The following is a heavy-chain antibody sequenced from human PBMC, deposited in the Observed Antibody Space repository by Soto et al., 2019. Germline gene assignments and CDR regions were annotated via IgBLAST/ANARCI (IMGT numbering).Heavy chain of an antibody. CDR1: GFTFSSYG. Sequence: QVQLVESGGGVVQPGRSLRLSCAASGFTFSSYGMHWVRQAPGKGLEWVAVISYDGSNKYYADSVKGRFTISRDNSKNTLYLQMNSLRAEDTAVYYCAKGQEVYSSSWYVGYFQHWGQGTLVTVSS. CDR3: AKGQEVYSSSWYVGYFQH. J-gene: IGHJ1*01. CDR2: ISYDGSNK. V-gene: IGHV3-30*18. D-gene: IGHD6-13*01.